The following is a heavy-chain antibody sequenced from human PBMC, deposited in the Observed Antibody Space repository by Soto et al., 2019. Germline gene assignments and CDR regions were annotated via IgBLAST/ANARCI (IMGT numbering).Heavy chain of an antibody. CDR1: GGSISSYY. J-gene: IGHJ4*02. Sequence: SETLSLTCTVAGGSISSYYWSWIRQPPGKGLEWIGYIYYSGSTNYNPSHKSRVTISVDTYKNQLSLRLSSVTAADTVLYYCARHSPPDSSSPIFDHWGQGTLVTVSS. CDR2: IYYSGST. V-gene: IGHV4-59*08. D-gene: IGHD6-6*01. CDR3: ARHSPPDSSSPIFDH.